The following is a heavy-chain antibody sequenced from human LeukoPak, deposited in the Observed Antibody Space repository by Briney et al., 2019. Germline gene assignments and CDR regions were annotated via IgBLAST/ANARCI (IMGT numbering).Heavy chain of an antibody. V-gene: IGHV4-30-4*08. CDR3: ARTIFGVVIKSWFDP. CDR1: GGSISSGDYY. J-gene: IGHJ5*02. Sequence: SQTLSLTCTVYGGSISSGDYYWSWLRQPPGKGLEWIGHIYYSGSTYYNPSLKSRVTISGDTSKNQFSLKLSSVTAADTAVYYCARTIFGVVIKSWFDPWGQGTLVTVSS. CDR2: IYYSGST. D-gene: IGHD3-3*01.